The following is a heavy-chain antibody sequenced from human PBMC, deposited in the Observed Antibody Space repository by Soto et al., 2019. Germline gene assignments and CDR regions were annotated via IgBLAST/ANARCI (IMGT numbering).Heavy chain of an antibody. Sequence: ASVKVSCKASGYTFTSYGISWVRQAPGQGLEWMGWISAYNGNTNYAQKLQGRVTMTTDTSTSTAYMELRSLRSDDTAAYYCASSSVWLLNFDYWGQGTLVTVSS. CDR2: ISAYNGNT. CDR1: GYTFTSYG. D-gene: IGHD3-22*01. CDR3: ASSSVWLLNFDY. V-gene: IGHV1-18*01. J-gene: IGHJ4*02.